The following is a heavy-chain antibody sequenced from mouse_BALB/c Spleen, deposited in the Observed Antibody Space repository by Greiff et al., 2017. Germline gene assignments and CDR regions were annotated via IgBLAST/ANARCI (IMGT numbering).Heavy chain of an antibody. CDR1: GYTFTDYN. J-gene: IGHJ4*01. CDR3: AREGGLLRAMDY. Sequence: VQLKESGPELVKPGASVKISCKASGYTFTDYNMHWVKQSHGKSLEWIGYIYPYNGGTGYNQKFKSKATLTVDNSSSTAYMELRSLTSEDSAVYYCAREGGLLRAMDYWGQGTSVTVSS. CDR2: IYPYNGGT. V-gene: IGHV1S29*02. D-gene: IGHD1-1*01.